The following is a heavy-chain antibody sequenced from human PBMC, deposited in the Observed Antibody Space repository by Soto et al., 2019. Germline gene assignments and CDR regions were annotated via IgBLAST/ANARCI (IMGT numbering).Heavy chain of an antibody. CDR2: IYPGDSDT. Sequence: GESLKISCKGSGYSFTSYWIGWVRQMPGKGLEWMGIIYPGDSDTRYSPSFQGQVTISADKSISTAYLQWSSLKASDTAMYYCARELASRYYYDSSGPIDYWGQGTLVTVPS. V-gene: IGHV5-51*01. J-gene: IGHJ4*02. CDR1: GYSFTSYW. D-gene: IGHD3-22*01. CDR3: ARELASRYYYDSSGPIDY.